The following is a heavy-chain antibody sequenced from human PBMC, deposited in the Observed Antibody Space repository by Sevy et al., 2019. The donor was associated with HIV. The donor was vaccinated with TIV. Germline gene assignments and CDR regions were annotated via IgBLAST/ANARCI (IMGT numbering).Heavy chain of an antibody. CDR1: GFTFGDYC. CDR2: LKSDVYGGTV. D-gene: IGHD6-13*01. Sequence: GGSLRLSCTASGFTFGDYCMSWVRQAPGKGLEWVAFLKSDVYGGTVDHAASVRGRFVISREDSKTMAYLQMNGLKTEDTGVYYCTRWKAAQSIFDYWGQGALVTVSS. J-gene: IGHJ4*02. CDR3: TRWKAAQSIFDY. V-gene: IGHV3-49*04.